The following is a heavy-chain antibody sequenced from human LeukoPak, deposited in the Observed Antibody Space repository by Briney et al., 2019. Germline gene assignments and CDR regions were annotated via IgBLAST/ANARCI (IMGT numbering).Heavy chain of an antibody. CDR3: ARAGTYYDILTGIYYGMDV. V-gene: IGHV5-51*01. CDR1: GYSFTSYW. CDR2: IYPGDSDT. D-gene: IGHD3-9*01. Sequence: GESLKISCKGSGYSFTSYWIGWVRQMPGKGLEWVGIIYPGDSDTRYSPSFQGQVTISADKSISTAYLQWSSLKASDTAMYYCARAGTYYDILTGIYYGMDVWGQGTTVTVSS. J-gene: IGHJ6*02.